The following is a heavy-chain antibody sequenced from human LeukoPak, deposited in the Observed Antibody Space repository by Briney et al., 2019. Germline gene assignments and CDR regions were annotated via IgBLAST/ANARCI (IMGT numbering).Heavy chain of an antibody. D-gene: IGHD3-9*01. V-gene: IGHV3-23*01. J-gene: IGHJ5*02. CDR1: GFTFSGYA. CDR2: ISGTGPIT. CDR3: AKKLLTGSYNWFDP. Sequence: GGSLRLSCAASGFTFSGYAMNWVRQAPGKGLEWVSTISGTGPITYYADSVKGRFTISRDNSKNTLSLQMDSLRAEDTAVYYCAKKLLTGSYNWFDPWGQGTLVTVSS.